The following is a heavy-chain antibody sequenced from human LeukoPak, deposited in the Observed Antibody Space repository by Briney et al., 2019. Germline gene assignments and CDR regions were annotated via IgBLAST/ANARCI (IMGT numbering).Heavy chain of an antibody. D-gene: IGHD1-20*01. V-gene: IGHV4-39*01. Sequence: SETLSLTCTVSGGSISSSSYYWDWIRQPPGKGLEWIGSIYYSGSTYYNPSLKSRVTISVDTSKNQFSLKLSSVTAADTAVYYCATLYNWNDVDGVETDYWGQGTLVTVSS. CDR1: GGSISSSSYY. CDR2: IYYSGST. CDR3: ATLYNWNDVDGVETDY. J-gene: IGHJ4*02.